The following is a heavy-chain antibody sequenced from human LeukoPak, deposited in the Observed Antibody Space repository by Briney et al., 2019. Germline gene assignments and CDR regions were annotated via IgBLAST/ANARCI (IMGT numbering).Heavy chain of an antibody. CDR3: ARRWNYGRNYYIHV. V-gene: IGHV4-34*01. CDR2: INDSGRT. Sequence: PSETLSLTCAVYGGSFSNYYWSWIRQPPGKGLEWIGEINDSGRTNYNPSLMSRVTVSVDTSKKQFSLRLTSVTATDTAVYYCARRWNYGRNYYIHVWGKGATVSVSS. CDR1: GGSFSNYY. D-gene: IGHD1-7*01. J-gene: IGHJ6*03.